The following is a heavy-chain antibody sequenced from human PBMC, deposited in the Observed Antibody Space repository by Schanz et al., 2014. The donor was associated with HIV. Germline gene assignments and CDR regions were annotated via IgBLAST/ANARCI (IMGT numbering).Heavy chain of an antibody. CDR1: FFTFPLSS. D-gene: IGHD2-21*02. Sequence: QVHLVQSFSYVKTPGTSFPFSFPASFFTFPLSSISWVRQAPGQGLEWMGGITPIFDTANYAQKFQGRVTITADESTSTAYMELSRQTHEHTAVYYCARYLGGDDREGEGDYWGQGTLVTVSS. CDR2: ITPIFDTA. V-gene: IGHV1-69*01. CDR3: ARYLGGDDREGEGDY. J-gene: IGHJ4*02.